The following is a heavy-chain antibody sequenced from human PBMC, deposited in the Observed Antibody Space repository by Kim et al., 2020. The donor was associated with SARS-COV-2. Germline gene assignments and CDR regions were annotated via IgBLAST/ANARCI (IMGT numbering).Heavy chain of an antibody. D-gene: IGHD5-18*01. J-gene: IGHJ4*02. V-gene: IGHV3-23*01. CDR1: GFTFSNYA. Sequence: GGSLRLSCAASGFTFSNYAMSWTRQAPGKGLEWVSAIDCSGAKRHYADSVEGRFTISRDNYKNILYLQMNSLRADDTAVYYCANDNEYNYGSWGQGTLVTVSS. CDR2: IDCSGAKR. CDR3: ANDNEYNYGS.